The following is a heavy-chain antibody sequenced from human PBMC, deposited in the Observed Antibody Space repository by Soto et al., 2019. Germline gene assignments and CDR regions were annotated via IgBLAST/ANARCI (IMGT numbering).Heavy chain of an antibody. J-gene: IGHJ4*02. V-gene: IGHV3-23*01. CDR1: GFTFSSYA. CDR2: ISGSGGST. CDR3: AINPGDFDWLLYEVDY. Sequence: PGGSLRLSCAASGFTFSSYAMSWVRQAPGKGLEWVSAISGSGGSTYYADSVKGRFTISRDNSKNTLYLQMNSLRAEDTAVYYCAINPGDFDWLLYEVDYWGQGTLVTVSS. D-gene: IGHD3-9*01.